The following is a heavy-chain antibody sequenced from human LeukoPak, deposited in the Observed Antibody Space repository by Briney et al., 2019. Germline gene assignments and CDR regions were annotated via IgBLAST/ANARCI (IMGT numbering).Heavy chain of an antibody. V-gene: IGHV3-33*05. CDR2: ISSDGRNE. CDR1: GFASSPYV. J-gene: IGHJ2*01. CDR3: ARDTDYSGQYWFFDL. D-gene: IGHD4-23*01. Sequence: GWSLRLSCAASGFASSPYVIHWVRQAPGKGLEGVAAISSDGRNEYFTDSVRGRFTISSDNSNNTLYLQMNSLRVGYKSVYLCARDTDYSGQYWFFDLWGRGTLVSVAS.